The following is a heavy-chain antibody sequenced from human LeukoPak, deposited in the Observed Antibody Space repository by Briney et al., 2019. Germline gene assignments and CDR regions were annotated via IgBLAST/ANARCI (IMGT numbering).Heavy chain of an antibody. CDR2: ISSSSSYI. CDR3: ARGSSSWYAWFDS. D-gene: IGHD6-13*01. Sequence: GGSLRLSCAASGFTFSSYSMNWVRQAPGKGLEWVSSISSSSSYIYYADSVKGRFTISRDNAKNSLYLQMNSLRAEDTAVYYCARGSSSWYAWFDSWGQGTLATVSS. V-gene: IGHV3-21*01. CDR1: GFTFSSYS. J-gene: IGHJ5*01.